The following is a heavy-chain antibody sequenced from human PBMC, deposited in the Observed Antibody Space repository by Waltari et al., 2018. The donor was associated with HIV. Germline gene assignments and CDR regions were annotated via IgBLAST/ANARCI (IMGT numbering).Heavy chain of an antibody. CDR1: GDSIRSSSYY. V-gene: IGHV4-39*01. J-gene: IGHJ6*02. CDR3: ARLHLGSYSYAKDGMDV. Sequence: QLQLQESGPGLVKPSETLSLTCTVSGDSIRSSSYYWGWIRQTPGKGLEWIGSIYYSGSTYYNPSLKSRVTISVDTSKNQFSLKLSSVTAADTAVYYCARLHLGSYSYAKDGMDVWGQGTTVTVSS. CDR2: IYYSGST. D-gene: IGHD5-18*01.